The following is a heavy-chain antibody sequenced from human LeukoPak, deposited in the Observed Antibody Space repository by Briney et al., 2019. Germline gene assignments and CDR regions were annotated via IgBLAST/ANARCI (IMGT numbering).Heavy chain of an antibody. V-gene: IGHV1-2*02. CDR3: ARDGAYCSGGSCDSTGPRFKSSEFDY. Sequence: EASVKVSCKASGYTFTGHYIHWVRQAPGQGLEWVGWINPNSGGTNYAQKFQGRVTMTRDTSISTAYMELSRLRSDDTAVYYCARDGAYCSGGSCDSTGPRFKSSEFDYWGQGTLVTVSS. CDR1: GYTFTGHY. CDR2: INPNSGGT. D-gene: IGHD2-15*01. J-gene: IGHJ4*02.